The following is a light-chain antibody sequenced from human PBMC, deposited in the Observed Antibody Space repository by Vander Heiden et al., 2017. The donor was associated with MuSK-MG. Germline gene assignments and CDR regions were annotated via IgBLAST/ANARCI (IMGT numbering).Light chain of an antibody. V-gene: IGKV1-12*01. Sequence: DSLTTQPSSPASASVGDRVTICRRASQGISSWLAWYQQKSGKAPKLLIYAASSLQSGVPSRFSGSGSATDFTLTISCLQPEDFATYYCQQSNSFPLTFGHGTKVDIK. J-gene: IGKJ3*01. CDR1: QGISSW. CDR2: AAS. CDR3: QQSNSFPLT.